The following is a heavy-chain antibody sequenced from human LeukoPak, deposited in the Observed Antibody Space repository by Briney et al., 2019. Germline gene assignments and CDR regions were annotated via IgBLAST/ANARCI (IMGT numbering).Heavy chain of an antibody. CDR1: GYTFTGYY. CDR2: INPNSGGT. CDR3: ARVGYCSSTSCSYNWFDP. J-gene: IGHJ5*02. V-gene: IGHV1-2*02. Sequence: ASVKVSCKASGYTFTGYYMHWVRQAPGQGLECIGWINPNSGGTNYAQKFQGRVTMTRDTSISTAYMELSRLRSDDTAVYYCARVGYCSSTSCSYNWFDPWGQGTLVTVSS. D-gene: IGHD2-2*01.